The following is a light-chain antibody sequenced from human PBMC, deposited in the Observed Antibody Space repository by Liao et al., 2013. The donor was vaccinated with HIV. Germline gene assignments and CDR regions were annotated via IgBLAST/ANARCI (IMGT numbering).Light chain of an antibody. CDR3: QAWDSSTAV. J-gene: IGLJ3*02. V-gene: IGLV3-1*01. Sequence: DELTQPPSVSVSPGQTASLTCSGNRLGDKYASWYQQRPGQSPVLVIYQNTKRPSGIPERFSGSNSGNTATLTISGTQALDEADYYCQAWDSSTAVFGGGTKLTVL. CDR1: RLGDKY. CDR2: QNT.